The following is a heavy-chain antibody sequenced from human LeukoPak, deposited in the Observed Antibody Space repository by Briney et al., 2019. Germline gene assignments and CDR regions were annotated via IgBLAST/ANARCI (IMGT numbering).Heavy chain of an antibody. CDR2: ISHIGSYI. Sequence: PGGSLRLSCAASGFTFNYYSMNWVRQAPGKGLEWVSSISHIGSYINYSDSVKGRFTISRDNAKNSLYLQMNSLRAEDTAVYFCARDWGSWDFDFWGQGTLVTVSS. CDR3: ARDWGSWDFDF. CDR1: GFTFNYYS. D-gene: IGHD6-13*01. J-gene: IGHJ4*02. V-gene: IGHV3-21*01.